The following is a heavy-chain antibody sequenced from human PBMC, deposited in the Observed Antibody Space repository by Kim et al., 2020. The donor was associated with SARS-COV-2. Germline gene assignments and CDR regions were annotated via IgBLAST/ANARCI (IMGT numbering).Heavy chain of an antibody. V-gene: IGHV3-53*01. CDR3: ARGNYYDSSGYYPAFWYFDL. D-gene: IGHD3-22*01. Sequence: RSTISRDNSKNTLYLQMNSLRAEDTAVYYCARGNYYDSSGYYPAFWYFDLWGRGTLVTVSS. J-gene: IGHJ2*01.